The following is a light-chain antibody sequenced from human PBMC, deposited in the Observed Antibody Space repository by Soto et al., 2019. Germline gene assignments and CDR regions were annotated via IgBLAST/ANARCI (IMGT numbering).Light chain of an antibody. CDR2: EVS. J-gene: IGLJ1*01. CDR3: TSYAGSNNFCV. Sequence: QPVLTQPPSASGSPGQSVTLSCIGTSSDVGAYDYVSWYQQHPGKAPKLIIYEVSKRPSGVPDRFSGSKSGNTASLTVSGLQAEDEADYYCTSYAGSNNFCVFGTGTKLTVL. V-gene: IGLV2-8*01. CDR1: SSDVGAYDY.